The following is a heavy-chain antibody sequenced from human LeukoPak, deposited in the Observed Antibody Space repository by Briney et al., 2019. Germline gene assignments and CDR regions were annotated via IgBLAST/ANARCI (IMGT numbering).Heavy chain of an antibody. CDR3: AREGIAVAGSFDY. V-gene: IGHV1-18*04. CDR1: GYIFTSYC. J-gene: IGHJ4*02. D-gene: IGHD6-19*01. CDR2: ISVYNGNT. Sequence: SVKVSCKASGYIFTSYCISWLRQAPAQELEWMGWISVYNGNTNYAQNLQGRVTMTTDTSTRTAYMELRSLRYDDTAVYYCAREGIAVAGSFDYWGQGTLVTVSS.